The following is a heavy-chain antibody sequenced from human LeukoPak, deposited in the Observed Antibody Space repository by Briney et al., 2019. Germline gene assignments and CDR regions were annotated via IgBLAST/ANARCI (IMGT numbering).Heavy chain of an antibody. Sequence: ASVKVSCKASGYTFINYGISWVGQAPGHGGECMGWIIYYNGDTNYAHMFQGRVTMSTDTSTGTAYMELRSLRSDDTAVYYCAREAGSGSYYPFDYWGQGTLVTVSS. CDR1: GYTFINYG. D-gene: IGHD3-10*01. CDR2: IIYYNGDT. CDR3: AREAGSGSYYPFDY. J-gene: IGHJ4*02. V-gene: IGHV1-18*01.